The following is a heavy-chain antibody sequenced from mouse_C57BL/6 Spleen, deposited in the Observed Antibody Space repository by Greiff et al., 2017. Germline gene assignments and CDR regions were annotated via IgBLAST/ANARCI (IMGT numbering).Heavy chain of an antibody. CDR3: ARWDDSDGAWFAY. Sequence: QVQLQQPGAELVKPGASVKMSCKASGYTFTSYWITWVKQRPGQGLEWIGDLYPGSGSTNYNEKFKSKATLTVDTSSSTAYMQLSCLTSEDSAVYNCARWDDSDGAWFAYWGQGTLVTVSA. V-gene: IGHV1-55*01. CDR2: LYPGSGST. CDR1: GYTFTSYW. J-gene: IGHJ3*01. D-gene: IGHD2-4*01.